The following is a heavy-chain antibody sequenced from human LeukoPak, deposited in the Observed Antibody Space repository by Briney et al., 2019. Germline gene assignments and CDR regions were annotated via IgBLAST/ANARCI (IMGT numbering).Heavy chain of an antibody. D-gene: IGHD3-22*01. Sequence: PSETLSLTCTVSGGSISGSSYYWGWIRQPPGKGLEWIGSIYYSGSTYYNPSLKSRVTISVDTSKNQFSLKLSSVTAADTAVYYCARDYYDSSGYYYFDYWGQGTLVTVSS. CDR2: IYYSGST. CDR3: ARDYYDSSGYYYFDY. CDR1: GGSISGSSYY. V-gene: IGHV4-39*07. J-gene: IGHJ4*02.